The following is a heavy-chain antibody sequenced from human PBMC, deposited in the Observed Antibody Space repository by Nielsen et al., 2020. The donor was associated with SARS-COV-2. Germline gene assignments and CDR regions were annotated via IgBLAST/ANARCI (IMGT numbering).Heavy chain of an antibody. CDR1: GFTFSSYS. CDR3: ARDSRGGSSHLFYYYGMDV. V-gene: IGHV3-21*01. CDR2: ISSSSSYI. J-gene: IGHJ6*02. D-gene: IGHD1-26*01. Sequence: GGSLRLSCAASGFTFSSYSMNWVRQAPGKGLEWVSSISSSSSYIYYADSVKGRFTISRDNAKNSLYLQMNRLRAEDTAVYYCARDSRGGSSHLFYYYGMDVWGQGTTVTVSS.